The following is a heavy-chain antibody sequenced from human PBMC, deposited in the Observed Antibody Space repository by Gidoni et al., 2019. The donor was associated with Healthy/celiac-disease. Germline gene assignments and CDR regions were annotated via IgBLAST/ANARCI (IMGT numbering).Heavy chain of an antibody. CDR1: GFTVSSNY. V-gene: IGHV3-66*04. CDR3: ARLRADYVFDI. Sequence: EVQLVESGGGLVQPGGSLRVSCGASGFTVSSNYLSWVRQAPGKGLEWGSVIYSGGSANYADSVKGRFTISRDNSKNTLYLQMNSLRAEDTAVYYCARLRADYVFDIWGQGTMVTVSS. CDR2: IYSGGSA. J-gene: IGHJ3*02.